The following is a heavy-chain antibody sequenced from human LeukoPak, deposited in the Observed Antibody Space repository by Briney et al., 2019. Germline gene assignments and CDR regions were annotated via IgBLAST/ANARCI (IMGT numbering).Heavy chain of an antibody. J-gene: IGHJ5*02. V-gene: IGHV1-69*01. CDR2: IIPIFGTA. D-gene: IGHD2-2*02. CDR1: GGTFSSYA. CDR3: ARDGYCSSTSCYTRWYNWFDP. Sequence: SVKVSCKASGGTFSSYAISWVRQAPGQGLEWMGGIIPIFGTANYAQKFQGRVTITADESTSTAYMELSSLRSEDTAVYYCARDGYCSSTSCYTRWYNWFDPWGQGTLVTVSS.